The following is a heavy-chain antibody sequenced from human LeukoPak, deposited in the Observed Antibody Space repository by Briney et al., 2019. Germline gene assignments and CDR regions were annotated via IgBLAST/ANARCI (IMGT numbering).Heavy chain of an antibody. Sequence: GESLKISCEGSGYNFTTYWIAWLRQVPGKGLEWMGIIHPGDSKTGYSPSFQGQVTISADKSISTAYLQWSSLEASDTAMYYCARHRASSGWSNFDYWGQGSLVTVSS. CDR1: GYNFTTYW. V-gene: IGHV5-51*01. D-gene: IGHD6-19*01. CDR2: IHPGDSKT. J-gene: IGHJ4*02. CDR3: ARHRASSGWSNFDY.